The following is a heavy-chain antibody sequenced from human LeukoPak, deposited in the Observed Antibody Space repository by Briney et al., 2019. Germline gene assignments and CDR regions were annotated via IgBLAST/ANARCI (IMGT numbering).Heavy chain of an antibody. D-gene: IGHD6-19*01. CDR2: ISGSGGST. Sequence: GGSLRLSCAASGFTLSSYWMHWVRQAPGKGLEWVATISGSGGSTYYADSVKGRFTISRDTSKNTLYLQMNSLRAEDTAVYYCAKTGAVAPLNWFDPWGQGTLVTVSS. CDR3: AKTGAVAPLNWFDP. J-gene: IGHJ5*02. CDR1: GFTLSSYW. V-gene: IGHV3-23*01.